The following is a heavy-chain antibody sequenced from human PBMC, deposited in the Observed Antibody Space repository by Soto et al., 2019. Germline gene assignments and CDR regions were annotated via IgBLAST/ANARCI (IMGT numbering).Heavy chain of an antibody. Sequence: QVQLVQSGAEVKKPGSSVKVSCKASGGTFSSYTISWVRQAPGQGLEWMGRIIPILGIANYAQKFQGRVTITANKSTSTAYMELSRLRSEDTAVYYCARDRYQLYAFDIWGQGTMVTVSS. CDR1: GGTFSSYT. CDR3: ARDRYQLYAFDI. D-gene: IGHD2-2*01. CDR2: IIPILGIA. V-gene: IGHV1-69*08. J-gene: IGHJ3*02.